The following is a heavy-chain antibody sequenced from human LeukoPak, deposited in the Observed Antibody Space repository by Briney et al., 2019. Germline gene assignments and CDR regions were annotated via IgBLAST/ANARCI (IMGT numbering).Heavy chain of an antibody. Sequence: GGSLRLSCAASGFTLSSYSMNWVRQAPGKGLEWVSYISSSSTHIYYADSVKGRFTISRDNARNSLYLQMNSLRAEDTAIYYCARVTGRLVQSSFDFWGQGILVTVSS. CDR3: ARVTGRLVQSSFDF. V-gene: IGHV3-21*01. CDR1: GFTLSSYS. CDR2: ISSSSTHI. D-gene: IGHD6-19*01. J-gene: IGHJ4*02.